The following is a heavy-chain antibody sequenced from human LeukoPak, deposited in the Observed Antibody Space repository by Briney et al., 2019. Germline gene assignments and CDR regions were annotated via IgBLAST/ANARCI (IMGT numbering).Heavy chain of an antibody. CDR3: ARPDTAMVKDY. J-gene: IGHJ4*02. CDR1: GYTFTSYD. CDR2: MNPNSGNT. D-gene: IGHD5-18*01. V-gene: IGHV1-8*01. Sequence: ASVKVSCKASGYTFTSYDINWVRQATGQGLEWMGWMNPNSGNTGYAQKFQGRVTMTRDTSTSTVYMELSSLRSEDTAVYYCARPDTAMVKDYWGQGTLVTVSS.